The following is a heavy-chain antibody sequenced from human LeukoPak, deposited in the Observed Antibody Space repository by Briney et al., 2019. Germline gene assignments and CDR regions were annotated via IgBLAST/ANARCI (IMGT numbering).Heavy chain of an antibody. V-gene: IGHV4-59*11. Sequence: SETLSLTCAVSGASISSHYWSWIRQPPGKGLEWIGYTSGNISDNPSLKSRVAVSVDPSQNQVSLSLTSVTAADTAVYYCARVLAIFGLDTTDFYMDVWGKGTTVTVSS. CDR2: TSGNI. CDR1: GASISSHY. J-gene: IGHJ6*03. D-gene: IGHD3/OR15-3a*01. CDR3: ARVLAIFGLDTTDFYMDV.